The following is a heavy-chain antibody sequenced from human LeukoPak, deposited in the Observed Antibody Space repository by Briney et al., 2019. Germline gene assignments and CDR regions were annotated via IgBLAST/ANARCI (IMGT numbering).Heavy chain of an antibody. D-gene: IGHD1-26*01. CDR2: IYYSGST. CDR3: ARHGAVVGAKPDY. CDR1: GGSISSSSYY. V-gene: IGHV4-39*01. Sequence: PSETLSLTCTVSGGSISSSSYYWGWIRQPPGKGLEWIGSIYYSGSTYYNPSLKSRVTISVDTSKNPFSLKLSSVTAADTAVYYCARHGAVVGAKPDYWGQGTLVTVSS. J-gene: IGHJ4*02.